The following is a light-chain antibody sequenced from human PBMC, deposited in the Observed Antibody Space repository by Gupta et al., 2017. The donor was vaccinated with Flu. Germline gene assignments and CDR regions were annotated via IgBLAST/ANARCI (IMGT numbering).Light chain of an antibody. CDR1: QSVSSY. J-gene: IGKJ3*01. Sequence: EIVLTQSPATLSLSPGERATLSCRASQSVSSYLAWYQQKPGQAPRLLIYDASNRAPGTPARFSGSGSGTDFTLTSSSREPEDFAVYYCQLRSNWPPFTFGHGTTVDIK. CDR3: QLRSNWPPFT. CDR2: DAS. V-gene: IGKV3-11*01.